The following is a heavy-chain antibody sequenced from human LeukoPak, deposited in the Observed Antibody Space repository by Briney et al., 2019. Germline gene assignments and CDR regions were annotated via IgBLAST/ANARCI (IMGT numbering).Heavy chain of an antibody. V-gene: IGHV3-11*01. CDR1: GFTFSDYY. CDR3: ARDQNSIAAAGRKNHAFDI. CDR2: ISSSGSTI. Sequence: GGSLRLSCAASGFTFSDYYMSWIRQAPGKGLEWVSYISSSGSTIYYADSVKGRFTISRDNAKNSLYLQMNSLRAEDTAVYYCARDQNSIAAAGRKNHAFDIWGQGTMVTVSS. D-gene: IGHD6-13*01. J-gene: IGHJ3*02.